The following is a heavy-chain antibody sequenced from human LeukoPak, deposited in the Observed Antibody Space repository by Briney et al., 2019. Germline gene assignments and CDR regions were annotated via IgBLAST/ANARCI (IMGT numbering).Heavy chain of an antibody. CDR2: ISSSSSYI. J-gene: IGHJ4*02. D-gene: IGHD3-10*01. Sequence: GGSLRLSCAASGLTFSSYSMNWVRQAPGKGLEWVSSISSSSSYIYYADSVKGRFTISRDNAKNSLYLQMNSLRAEDTAVYYCARGGGYYYGSGSYSLFDYWGQGTLVTVSS. CDR3: ARGGGYYYGSGSYSLFDY. V-gene: IGHV3-21*01. CDR1: GLTFSSYS.